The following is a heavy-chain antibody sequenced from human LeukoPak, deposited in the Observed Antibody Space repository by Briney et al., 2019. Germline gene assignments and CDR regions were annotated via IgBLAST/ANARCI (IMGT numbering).Heavy chain of an antibody. J-gene: IGHJ4*02. CDR2: MHTSGST. Sequence: PSETLSLTCTVSGGSLSSYYWTWIGQPAGQGLEGIARMHTSGSTNHNPSLKSRVTMSVDTSNNQFSLKLSSVTAADTAVYYCAREPEVPGGRSWDFWGQGTLVTVSS. V-gene: IGHV4-4*07. D-gene: IGHD6-19*01. CDR1: GGSLSSYY. CDR3: AREPEVPGGRSWDF.